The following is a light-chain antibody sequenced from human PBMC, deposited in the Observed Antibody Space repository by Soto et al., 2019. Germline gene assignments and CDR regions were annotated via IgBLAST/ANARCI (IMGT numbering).Light chain of an antibody. CDR2: AAS. J-gene: IGKJ5*01. CDR3: QQLNTYPIT. CDR1: QSISSY. Sequence: DIQMTQSPSSLSASVGDRVTITCRASQSISSYLNWYQQKPGKALKLLIYAASTLQSGVPSRFSGSGSGTDFTLTISSLQPEDFATYYCQQLNTYPITFGQGTRLEIK. V-gene: IGKV1-9*01.